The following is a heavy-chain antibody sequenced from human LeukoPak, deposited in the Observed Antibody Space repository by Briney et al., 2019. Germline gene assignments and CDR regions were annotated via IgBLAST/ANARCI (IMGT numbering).Heavy chain of an antibody. J-gene: IGHJ4*02. CDR3: ARHTGGWGSFDY. V-gene: IGHV4-59*08. D-gene: IGHD7-27*01. Sequence: SVTLSLTCTVSGGSISSYYWSWIRQPPGKGLEWIGYIYYSGSTNYHPSLKSRVTISVDTSKNQFSLKLSSVTAADTAVYYCARHTGGWGSFDYWGQGTLVTVSS. CDR2: IYYSGST. CDR1: GGSISSYY.